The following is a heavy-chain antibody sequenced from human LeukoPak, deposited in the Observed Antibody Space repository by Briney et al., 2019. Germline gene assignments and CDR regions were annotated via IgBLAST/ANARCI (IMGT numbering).Heavy chain of an antibody. D-gene: IGHD3-10*01. CDR1: GGSISSFY. J-gene: IGHJ4*02. V-gene: IGHV4-59*01. CDR2: IYYSGST. CDR3: ARVGTYGSGSYLSWLDY. Sequence: PSETLSLTCTVSGGSISSFYWGWIRQLPGKGLEWIGYIYYSGSTNYNPSLKSRVTISVDTSKNQFSLKLSSVTAADTAVYYCARVGTYGSGSYLSWLDYWGQGTLVTVSS.